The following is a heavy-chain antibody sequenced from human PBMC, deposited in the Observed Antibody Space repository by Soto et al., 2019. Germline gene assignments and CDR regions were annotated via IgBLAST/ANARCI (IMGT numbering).Heavy chain of an antibody. CDR3: AGGGSLWFGELSAYYYGMDV. CDR2: IIPIFGTA. Sequence: SVKVSCKASGGTFSSYAISWVRQAPGQGLEWMGGIIPIFGTADYAQKFQGRVTITADESTSTAYMELSSLRSEDTAVYYCAGGGSLWFGELSAYYYGMDVWGQGTMVTVSS. J-gene: IGHJ6*02. CDR1: GGTFSSYA. D-gene: IGHD3-10*01. V-gene: IGHV1-69*13.